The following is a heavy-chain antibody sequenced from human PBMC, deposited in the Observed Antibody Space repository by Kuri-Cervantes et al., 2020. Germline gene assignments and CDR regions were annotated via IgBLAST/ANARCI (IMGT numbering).Heavy chain of an antibody. V-gene: IGHV3-7*01. D-gene: IGHD7-27*01. J-gene: IGHJ4*02. CDR3: ARDFNWAKDY. Sequence: GGSLRLSCSASGFTFNNHWMDWVRQAPGKGLEWVAKINQDGSEKNYADSVKGRFTISRDNAKNSLFLQMNSLRAEDTAVYYCARDFNWAKDYWGQGTLVTVSS. CDR2: INQDGSEK. CDR1: GFTFNNHW.